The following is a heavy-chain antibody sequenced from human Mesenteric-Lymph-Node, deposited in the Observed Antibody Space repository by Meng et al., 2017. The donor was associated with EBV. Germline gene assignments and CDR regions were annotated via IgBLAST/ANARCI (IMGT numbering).Heavy chain of an antibody. Sequence: EVQLVESGGGLVRPGGSRRLPCAASGFTFRSYTINWVRQAPGKGLEWVSAISSSSVYISYADSVKGRFTISRDNAKNSLYLQMNSLRAEDTAVYYCARDDYTNYVLDYWGQGTLVTVSS. CDR2: ISSSSVYI. CDR3: ARDDYTNYVLDY. J-gene: IGHJ4*02. D-gene: IGHD4-11*01. CDR1: GFTFRSYT. V-gene: IGHV3-21*01.